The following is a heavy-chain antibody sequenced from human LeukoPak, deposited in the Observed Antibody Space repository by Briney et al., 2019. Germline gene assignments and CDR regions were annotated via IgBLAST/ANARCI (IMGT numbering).Heavy chain of an antibody. CDR3: ASSGYSYGTLEVGY. Sequence: GGSLRLSCAASGFTFSSYSMNWVRQAPGKGLEWVSYISSSGSTIYYADSVKGRFTISRDNAKNSLYLQMNSLRAEDTAVYYCASSGYSYGTLEVGYWGQGTLVTVSS. J-gene: IGHJ4*02. CDR1: GFTFSSYS. CDR2: ISSSGSTI. V-gene: IGHV3-48*04. D-gene: IGHD5-18*01.